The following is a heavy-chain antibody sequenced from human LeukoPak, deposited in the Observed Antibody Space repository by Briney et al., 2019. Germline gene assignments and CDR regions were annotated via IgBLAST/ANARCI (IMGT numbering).Heavy chain of an antibody. D-gene: IGHD6-19*01. CDR2: INHSGST. Sequence: SETLSLTCAVYGGSFSGYYWTWIRQPPGKGLEWIGEINHSGSTNYNPSLKSRVTISVDTSKNQFSLKLSPVTAADTAVYYCARGKDSGWTFDYWGQGTLVTVSS. V-gene: IGHV4-34*01. CDR3: ARGKDSGWTFDY. J-gene: IGHJ4*02. CDR1: GGSFSGYY.